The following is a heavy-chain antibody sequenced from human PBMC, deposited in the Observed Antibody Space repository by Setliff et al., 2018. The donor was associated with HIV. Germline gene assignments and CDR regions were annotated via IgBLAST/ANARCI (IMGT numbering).Heavy chain of an antibody. Sequence: ASVKVSCKTSGYTFIDYYIHWVRQAPGQGPEWMGYIYPNTGATSYAQKLQGRVTMTRDTSISTAYMELSRLRSDDTAVYYCARSTTADWGQGTLVTVSS. J-gene: IGHJ4*02. CDR1: GYTFIDYY. CDR2: IYPNTGAT. D-gene: IGHD4-17*01. V-gene: IGHV1-2*02. CDR3: ARSTTAD.